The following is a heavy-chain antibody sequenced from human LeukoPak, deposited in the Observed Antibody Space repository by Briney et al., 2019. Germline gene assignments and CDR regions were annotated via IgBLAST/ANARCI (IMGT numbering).Heavy chain of an antibody. Sequence: PSETLSLTCAVYGGSFSGYYWSWLRQPPGKGLEWIGSIYYSGSTYYNPSLTSRVTISVDTSKNHFSLKLSSVTAADTAVYYCARGITVTLLDYYMDVGGKGTTVTIS. CDR2: IYYSGST. CDR3: ARGITVTLLDYYMDV. D-gene: IGHD3-3*01. CDR1: GGSFSGYY. J-gene: IGHJ6*03. V-gene: IGHV4-34*01.